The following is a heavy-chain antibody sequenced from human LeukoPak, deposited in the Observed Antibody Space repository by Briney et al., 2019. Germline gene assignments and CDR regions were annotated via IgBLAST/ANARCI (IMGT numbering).Heavy chain of an antibody. D-gene: IGHD6-13*01. Sequence: PGGSLRLSCAASGSTFDDYGMSWVRQAPGKGLEWVSGINWNGGSTGYADSVKGRFTISRDNAKNSLYLQMNSLRAEDTALYHCARDLAAGTDYYYYMDVWGKGTTVTVSS. CDR1: GSTFDDYG. V-gene: IGHV3-20*01. CDR3: ARDLAAGTDYYYYMDV. CDR2: INWNGGST. J-gene: IGHJ6*03.